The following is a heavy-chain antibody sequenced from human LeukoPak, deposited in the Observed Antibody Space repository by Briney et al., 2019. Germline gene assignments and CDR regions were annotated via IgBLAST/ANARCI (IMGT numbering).Heavy chain of an antibody. CDR2: ISAYNGNK. CDR3: ARGPAIAVAGWFDP. Sequence: ASVKVSCKASGYTFTSYGISWVRQSPGHGLEWMGWISAYNGNKNYAQKLQGRVTMTTDTSTSTAYMELRSLRSDDTAAYFCARGPAIAVAGWFDPWGQGTLVTVSS. J-gene: IGHJ5*02. D-gene: IGHD6-19*01. CDR1: GYTFTSYG. V-gene: IGHV1-18*01.